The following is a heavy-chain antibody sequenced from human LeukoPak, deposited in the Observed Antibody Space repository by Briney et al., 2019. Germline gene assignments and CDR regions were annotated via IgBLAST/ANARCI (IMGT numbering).Heavy chain of an antibody. CDR1: GFTFYDYA. D-gene: IGHD1-26*01. CDR2: ISWNSGSI. Sequence: GGSLRLSCAASGFTFYDYAMHWVRQAPGKGLEWVSGISWNSGSIGYADSVKGRFTISGDNAKNSLYLQMNSLRAEDMALNYCAKDMGATSINAFDIWGQGTMVTVSS. CDR3: AKDMGATSINAFDI. J-gene: IGHJ3*02. V-gene: IGHV3-9*03.